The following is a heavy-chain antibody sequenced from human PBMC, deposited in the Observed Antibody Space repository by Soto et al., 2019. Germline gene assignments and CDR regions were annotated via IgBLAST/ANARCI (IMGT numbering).Heavy chain of an antibody. CDR1: GGSFSGYQ. V-gene: IGHV4-34*01. D-gene: IGHD3-10*01. Sequence: QVQLQQWGAGLLKTSETLSLTCAVYGGSFSGYQWSWIRQTPGKGLEWIGEINDSGNINYNPSLKSRVTILVDTAKKQISLKLSSVTAADTAVYYCARGLIVWFGELSRRGGYYYYMDVWGTGTTVTVSS. J-gene: IGHJ6*03. CDR2: INDSGNI. CDR3: ARGLIVWFGELSRRGGYYYYMDV.